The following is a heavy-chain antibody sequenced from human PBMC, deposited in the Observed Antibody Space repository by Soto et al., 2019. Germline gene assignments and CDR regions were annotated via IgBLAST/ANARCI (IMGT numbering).Heavy chain of an antibody. CDR1: GGSISSYY. Sequence: SETLSLTCTVSGGSISSYYWSWIRQPPGKGLEWIGYIYNGGSTYYRPSLESRMHMSLDATRNHYSLRLTSVTAADTAVYFCARAPVGLDTISYFDYWGQGKLVTVSS. J-gene: IGHJ4*02. D-gene: IGHD3-3*01. CDR3: ARAPVGLDTISYFDY. CDR2: IYNGGST. V-gene: IGHV4-59*04.